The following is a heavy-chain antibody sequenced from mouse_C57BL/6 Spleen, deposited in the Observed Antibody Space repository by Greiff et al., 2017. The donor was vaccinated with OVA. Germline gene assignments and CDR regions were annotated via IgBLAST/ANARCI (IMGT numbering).Heavy chain of an antibody. CDR3: ARQYYYGSYAMDY. V-gene: IGHV2-6*01. D-gene: IGHD1-1*01. CDR1: GFSLTSYG. J-gene: IGHJ4*01. Sequence: QVQLKQSGPGLVAPSQSLSITCTVSGFSLTSYGVDWVRQSPGKGLEWLGVIWGVGSTNYNSALKSRLSISKDNSKSQVFLKMNSRQTDDTAMYYCARQYYYGSYAMDYWGQGTSVTVSS. CDR2: IWGVGST.